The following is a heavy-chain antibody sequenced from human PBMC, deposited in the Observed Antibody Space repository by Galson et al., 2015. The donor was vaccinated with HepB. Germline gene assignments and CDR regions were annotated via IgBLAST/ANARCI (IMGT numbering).Heavy chain of an antibody. CDR2: ISYDGSNK. CDR1: GFTFSSYA. Sequence: SLRLSCAASGFTFSSYAMHWVRQAPGKGLEWVAVISYDGSNKYYADSVKGRFTISRDNSKNTLYLQMNSLRAEDTAVYYCARSDWGAVVDHGMDVWGQGTTVTVSS. V-gene: IGHV3-30-3*01. J-gene: IGHJ6*02. CDR3: ARSDWGAVVDHGMDV. D-gene: IGHD7-27*01.